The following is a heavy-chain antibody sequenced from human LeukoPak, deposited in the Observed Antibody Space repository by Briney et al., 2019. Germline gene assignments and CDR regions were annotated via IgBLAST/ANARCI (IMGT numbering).Heavy chain of an antibody. J-gene: IGHJ4*02. V-gene: IGHV3-23*01. D-gene: IGHD3-16*01. Sequence: TGGSLRLSCAASGFTFSSYAMSWVRQAPGKGLEWVSAISGSGGSTYYADSVKGRFTISRDNGRKSLYLQMNSLRVEDTGIYYCVSAYGGLLDYWGQGTLVTVSS. CDR3: VSAYGGLLDY. CDR2: ISGSGGST. CDR1: GFTFSSYA.